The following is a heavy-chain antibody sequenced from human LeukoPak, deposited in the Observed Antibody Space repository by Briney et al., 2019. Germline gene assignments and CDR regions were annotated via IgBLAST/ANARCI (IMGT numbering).Heavy chain of an antibody. Sequence: PGGSLRLSCVASGFTFSDHWMNWVRQAPGKGLEWVANIDQDGSSKYYLDSVKGRFTISRDNAKNSLYLQINNLRAEDTAVYFCARGDWAPFDYWGQGSLLTVSS. CDR2: IDQDGSSK. V-gene: IGHV3-7*01. CDR3: ARGDWAPFDY. D-gene: IGHD2-21*02. CDR1: GFTFSDHW. J-gene: IGHJ4*02.